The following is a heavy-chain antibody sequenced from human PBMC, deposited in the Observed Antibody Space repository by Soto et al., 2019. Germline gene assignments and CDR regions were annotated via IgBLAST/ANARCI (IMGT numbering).Heavy chain of an antibody. Sequence: AASVKVSCKASGGTFSSYAISWVRQAPGQGLEWMGGIIPIFGTANYAQKFQGRVTITADESTSTAYMELSSLRSEDTAVYYCARSGLTSDWFDPWGQGTLVTVSS. CDR3: ARSGLTSDWFDP. J-gene: IGHJ5*02. CDR1: GGTFSSYA. V-gene: IGHV1-69*13. CDR2: IIPIFGTA. D-gene: IGHD3-9*01.